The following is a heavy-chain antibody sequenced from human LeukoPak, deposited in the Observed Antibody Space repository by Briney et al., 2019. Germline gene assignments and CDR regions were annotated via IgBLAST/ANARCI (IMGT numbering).Heavy chain of an antibody. J-gene: IGHJ4*02. D-gene: IGHD3-22*01. CDR2: ISGSGGKT. CDR1: GFTFSNYA. CDR3: AKSDHDSSGYFDY. Sequence: GGSLRLSCAASGFTFSNYAMSWVRQAPGKGLGWVSGISGSGGKTFYADSVKGRFTISRDNSKNTLYLLMKSLRAEDTAVYYCAKSDHDSSGYFDYWGQGTLVTVSS. V-gene: IGHV3-23*01.